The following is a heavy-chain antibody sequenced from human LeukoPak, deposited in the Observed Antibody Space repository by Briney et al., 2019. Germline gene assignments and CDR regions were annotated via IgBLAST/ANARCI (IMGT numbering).Heavy chain of an antibody. CDR2: INHSGST. J-gene: IGHJ5*02. Sequence: PSETLSLTCAVCGGSFSGYYWSWIRQPPGKGLEWIGEINHSGSTNYNPSLKSRVTISVDTSKNQFSLKLSSVTAADTAVYYCARSGSYYGRWFDPWGQGTLVTVSS. V-gene: IGHV4-34*01. CDR3: ARSGSYYGRWFDP. CDR1: GGSFSGYY. D-gene: IGHD1-26*01.